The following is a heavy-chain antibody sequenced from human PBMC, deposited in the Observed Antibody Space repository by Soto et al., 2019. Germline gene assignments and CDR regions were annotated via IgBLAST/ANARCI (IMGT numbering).Heavy chain of an antibody. CDR1: GYTLTELS. CDR2: FDPEDGET. D-gene: IGHD1-7*01. CDR3: ATLQNWNYWFDP. J-gene: IGHJ5*02. V-gene: IGHV1-24*01. Sequence: ASVKVSCKVSGYTLTELSMHWVRQAPGKGLEWMGGFDPEDGETIYAQKFQGRVTMTEDTSTDTAYMELSSLRSEDTAVYYCATLQNWNYWFDPWGRGTLVTVSS.